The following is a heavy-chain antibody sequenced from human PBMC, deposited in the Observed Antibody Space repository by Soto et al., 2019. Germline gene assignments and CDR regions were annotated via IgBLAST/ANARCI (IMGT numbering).Heavy chain of an antibody. CDR2: MYNTGST. CDR3: ARDLWGYCGADCYPLDV. D-gene: IGHD2-21*02. CDR1: GGSISSYY. Sequence: PQTLSLTCTVSGGSISSYYWSLIRQPPGKGLEWIGYMYNTGSTIYNPSLKSRVTISVDTSKNQFSLKLNSVTAADTAVYYCARDLWGYCGADCYPLDVWGQGTTVTVS. J-gene: IGHJ6*02. V-gene: IGHV4-59*01.